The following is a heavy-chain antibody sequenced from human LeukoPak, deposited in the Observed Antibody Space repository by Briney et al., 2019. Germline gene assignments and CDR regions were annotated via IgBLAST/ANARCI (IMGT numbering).Heavy chain of an antibody. CDR1: GYTFTSYG. Sequence: ASVNVSCKASGYTFTSYGISWVRQAPGQGLEWMGWISAYNGNTNYAQKLQGRVTMTTDTSTSTAYMELRSLRSDDTAVYYCARGSPARYYDSSDYYYGMDVWGRGTTVTVSS. CDR3: ARGSPARYYDSSDYYYGMDV. D-gene: IGHD3-22*01. V-gene: IGHV1-18*01. J-gene: IGHJ6*02. CDR2: ISAYNGNT.